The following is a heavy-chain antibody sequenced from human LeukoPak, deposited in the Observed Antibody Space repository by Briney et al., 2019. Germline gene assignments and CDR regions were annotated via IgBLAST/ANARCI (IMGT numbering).Heavy chain of an antibody. CDR1: GFTFSNAW. CDR3: ARGRPHGNDY. V-gene: IGHV3-74*01. J-gene: IGHJ4*02. D-gene: IGHD4-23*01. Sequence: PGGSLRLSCAASGFTFSNAWMNWVRQAPGKGLVWVSRIASDGSSTTHADSVKGRFSISRDNAKNTLYLQMNSLRVEDTAVYYCARGRPHGNDYWGQGTLVTVSS. CDR2: IASDGSST.